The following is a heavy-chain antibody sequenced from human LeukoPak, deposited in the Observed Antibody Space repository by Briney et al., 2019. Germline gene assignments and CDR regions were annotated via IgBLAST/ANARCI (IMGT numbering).Heavy chain of an antibody. V-gene: IGHV1-69*16. CDR1: GGTFNIYP. Sequence: GASVKVSCKASGGTFNIYPISWVRQAPGQGLELMGAFIPILGAANYAQKFQGRVTITTDESTSTVDMELSSLRSEDTAVYYCARPKKYSAHYFDYWGQGTLVTVSS. CDR2: FIPILGAA. J-gene: IGHJ4*02. CDR3: ARPKKYSAHYFDY. D-gene: IGHD4-11*01.